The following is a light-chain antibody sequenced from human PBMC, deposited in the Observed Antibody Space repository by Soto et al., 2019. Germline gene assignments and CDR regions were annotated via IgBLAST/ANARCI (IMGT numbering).Light chain of an antibody. Sequence: VLTQSPDSLSLSPGERATLSCRASQYISTKLAWYQQKPGQAPRLLFSGAFIRATDTPDRFSGSGSGTDFTLIISGVEAEDFAMYYCQQYGDSPWTFGQGTRVDFK. CDR2: GAF. CDR1: QYISTK. J-gene: IGKJ1*01. CDR3: QQYGDSPWT. V-gene: IGKV3-20*01.